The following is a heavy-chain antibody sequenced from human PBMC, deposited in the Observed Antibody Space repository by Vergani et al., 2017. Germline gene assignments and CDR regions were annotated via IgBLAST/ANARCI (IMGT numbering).Heavy chain of an antibody. J-gene: IGHJ6*03. CDR2: ISSRGSTI. V-gene: IGHV3-48*03. D-gene: IGHD6-19*01. CDR1: GFTFSSYE. Sequence: EVQLVESGGGLVQPGGSLRLSCAASGFTFSSYEMNWVRQAPGKGLEWVSYISSRGSTIYYADSVKGRFTISRDNAKNSLYLQMNSLGAEDTAVYYCAGVRRQWLENYDYYYMDVWGKGP. CDR3: AGVRRQWLENYDYYYMDV.